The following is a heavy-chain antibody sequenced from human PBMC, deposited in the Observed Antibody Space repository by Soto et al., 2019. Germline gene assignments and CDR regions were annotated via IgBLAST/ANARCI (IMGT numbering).Heavy chain of an antibody. Sequence: PXGSLRLSCAVCGFTFTSNYMTWVRQAPGKGLEWVSVIYSGGSTYYADSVRGRFTISRDNSKNTLYLQMNSLRAEDTAVYYCATSYTWRLFDYWGQGTLVTVSS. CDR1: GFTFTSNY. V-gene: IGHV3-53*01. D-gene: IGHD3-16*01. J-gene: IGHJ4*02. CDR2: IYSGGST. CDR3: ATSYTWRLFDY.